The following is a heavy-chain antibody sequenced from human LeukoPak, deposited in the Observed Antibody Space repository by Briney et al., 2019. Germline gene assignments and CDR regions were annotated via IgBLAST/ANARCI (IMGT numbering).Heavy chain of an antibody. CDR2: ISSNGGST. Sequence: GGSLRLSCSASGFTFSNYAMHWVRQAPGKGLEYVSAISSNGGSTYYADSLKGRFTISRDNSKNTLYLQMSSLRAEDTAVYYCVKDYDSSGYYSSCDYWGQGTTVTVSS. J-gene: IGHJ4*03. D-gene: IGHD3-22*01. CDR3: VKDYDSSGYYSSCDY. V-gene: IGHV3-64D*09. CDR1: GFTFSNYA.